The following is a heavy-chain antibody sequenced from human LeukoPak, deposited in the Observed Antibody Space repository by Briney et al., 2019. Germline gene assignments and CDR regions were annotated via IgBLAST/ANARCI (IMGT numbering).Heavy chain of an antibody. D-gene: IGHD5-12*01. V-gene: IGHV1-2*02. Sequence: GASVKVSCKASGYTFTGYYMHWVRQAPGQGLEWMGWINPNSGGTNYAQKFQGRVTMTRDTSISTAYMELSRLGSDDTAVYYCARRGYNFGLGAFDIWGQGTMVTVSS. CDR2: INPNSGGT. CDR3: ARRGYNFGLGAFDI. CDR1: GYTFTGYY. J-gene: IGHJ3*02.